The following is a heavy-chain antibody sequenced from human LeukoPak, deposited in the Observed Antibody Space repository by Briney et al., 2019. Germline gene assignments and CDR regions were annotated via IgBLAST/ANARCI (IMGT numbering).Heavy chain of an antibody. CDR3: AREAQSGQDYIEHYYYMDV. Sequence: PSETLSLTCTVSGGSISSGGYYWSWIRQPPGKGLEWIGYIYHSGSTYYNPSLKSRVTISVDRSKNQFSLKLSSVTAADTAVYYCAREAQSGQDYIEHYYYMDVWGKGTTVTVSS. J-gene: IGHJ6*03. V-gene: IGHV4-30-2*01. D-gene: IGHD4-11*01. CDR2: IYHSGST. CDR1: GGSISSGGYY.